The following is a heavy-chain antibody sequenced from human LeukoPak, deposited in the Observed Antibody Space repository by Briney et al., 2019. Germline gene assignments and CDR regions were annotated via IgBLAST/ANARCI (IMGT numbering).Heavy chain of an antibody. CDR3: ARDTVTGTTPGTFDY. J-gene: IGHJ4*02. V-gene: IGHV4-59*01. CDR1: GGSISSYY. Sequence: SETLSLTCTVSGGSISSYYWSWIRQPPGKGLEWIGYIYYGGSTNYNPSLKSRVTISVDTSKNQFSLKLSSVTAADTAVYYCARDTVTGTTPGTFDYWGQGTLVTVSS. CDR2: IYYGGST. D-gene: IGHD1-20*01.